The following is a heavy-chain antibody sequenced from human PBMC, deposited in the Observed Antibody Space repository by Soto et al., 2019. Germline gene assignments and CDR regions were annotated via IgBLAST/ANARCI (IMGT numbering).Heavy chain of an antibody. CDR2: ISGGGGST. D-gene: IGHD2-15*01. Sequence: GGSLRLSCAASGFTFSSYAMSWVRQAPGKGLEWVSGISGGGGSTYYADSVKGRFTISRDNSKNTLYVQMNSLRAEDTAVDYCAKSTGGGEYDTPAWDVLVDAFDIWGQGTMVTVSS. CDR3: AKSTGGGEYDTPAWDVLVDAFDI. J-gene: IGHJ3*02. CDR1: GFTFSSYA. V-gene: IGHV3-23*01.